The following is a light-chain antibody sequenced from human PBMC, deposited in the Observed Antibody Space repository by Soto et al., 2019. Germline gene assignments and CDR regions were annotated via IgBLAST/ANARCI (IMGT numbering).Light chain of an antibody. J-gene: IGKJ5*01. Sequence: EVVLTQSPVTLSLSPGERATLSCRASQSFRGLLAWYQQKPGQAPRLLIYDAYNRATGIPPRFSGTGSETDFTLTISRLEPEDFALYYCQQYGSSPITFGQGTRLEIK. CDR3: QQYGSSPIT. CDR2: DAY. CDR1: QSFRGL. V-gene: IGKV3-20*01.